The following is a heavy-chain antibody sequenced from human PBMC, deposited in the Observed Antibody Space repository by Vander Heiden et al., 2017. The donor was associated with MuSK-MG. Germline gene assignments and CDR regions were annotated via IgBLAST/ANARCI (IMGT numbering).Heavy chain of an antibody. CDR2: ISSSSSYI. CDR3: ASPRAPDFDY. J-gene: IGHJ4*02. Sequence: EVRLVESGGGLVKPGGSLRLSCAASGFTFSSYSMNWVRQAPGKGLEWVSSISSSSSYIYYADSVKGRFTISRDNAKNSLYLQMNSLRAEDTAVYYCASPRAPDFDYWGQGTLVTVSS. CDR1: GFTFSSYS. V-gene: IGHV3-21*01.